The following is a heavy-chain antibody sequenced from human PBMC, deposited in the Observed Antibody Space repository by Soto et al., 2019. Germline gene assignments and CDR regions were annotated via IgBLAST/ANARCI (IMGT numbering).Heavy chain of an antibody. V-gene: IGHV3-23*01. CDR2: ISGSGGST. Sequence: EVQLLESGGGLVQPGGSLRLSCAASGFTFSSYVMSWVRQAPGKGLEWVSAISGSGGSTYYADSVKGRFTISRDNSKNTLYLQMNSLRAEDTAVYYCAKASGYGDYVGEDFDYWGQGTLVTVSS. J-gene: IGHJ4*02. CDR1: GFTFSSYV. CDR3: AKASGYGDYVGEDFDY. D-gene: IGHD4-17*01.